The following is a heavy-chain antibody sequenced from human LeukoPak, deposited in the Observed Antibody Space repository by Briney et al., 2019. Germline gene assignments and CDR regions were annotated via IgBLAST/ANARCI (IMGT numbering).Heavy chain of an antibody. V-gene: IGHV4-4*07. Sequence: SETLSLTCTVSGGSISSYYWSWIRQPAGKGLEWIGRIYTSGSTNYNPSLKSRVTMSVDTSKNQFSLKLSSVTAADTAVYYCARDRPDTAMATFDYCGQGTLVTVSS. CDR3: ARDRPDTAMATFDY. CDR1: GGSISSYY. CDR2: IYTSGST. D-gene: IGHD5-18*01. J-gene: IGHJ4*02.